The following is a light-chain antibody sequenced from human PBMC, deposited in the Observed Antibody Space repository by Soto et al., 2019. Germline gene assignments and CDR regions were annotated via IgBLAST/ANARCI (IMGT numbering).Light chain of an antibody. CDR1: QSVSSN. Sequence: EIVMTQPPATLSVPPGETATHSSRASQSVSSNLAWYQQRPGVARRVLIYGASTRATGIPARFSGSGSGTEFTLTISSLQSEDFAVYYCQQYNNWMRTFGQGTEVDI. CDR2: GAS. V-gene: IGKV3-15*01. CDR3: QQYNNWMRT. J-gene: IGKJ1*01.